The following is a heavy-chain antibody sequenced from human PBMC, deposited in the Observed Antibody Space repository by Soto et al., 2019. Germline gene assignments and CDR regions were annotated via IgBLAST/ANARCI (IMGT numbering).Heavy chain of an antibody. D-gene: IGHD4-17*01. CDR2: IYYSGNT. J-gene: IGHJ6*02. Sequence: PSETLSLTCTVSGGSISSYYWGWIRQSPGKGLEWIGCIYYSGNTNYNPSLKSRVTISVNTSKNQFSLRLTSVTAADTAVYYWARAAVTHERYHYGMDVWCQGTTVTVSS. CDR3: ARAAVTHERYHYGMDV. CDR1: GGSISSYY. V-gene: IGHV4-59*01.